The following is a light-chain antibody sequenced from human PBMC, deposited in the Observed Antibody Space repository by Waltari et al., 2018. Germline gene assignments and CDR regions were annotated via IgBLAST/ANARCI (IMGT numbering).Light chain of an antibody. V-gene: IGKV3-20*01. J-gene: IGKJ3*01. CDR2: GAS. CDR3: QQYGSSPFT. Sequence: EFVLTQSPGTLSLSPGERATLSCRASQSVSSSYLAWYQQKPGQAPRLLIYGASIRATGIPDRFSGSWAGADFTLTISRLEPEDFAVYYCQQYGSSPFTFGPGTKVDI. CDR1: QSVSSSY.